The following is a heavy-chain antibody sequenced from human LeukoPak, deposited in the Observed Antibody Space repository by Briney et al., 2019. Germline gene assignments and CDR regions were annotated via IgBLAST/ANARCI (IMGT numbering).Heavy chain of an antibody. Sequence: GASVKVSCKSSGYTFTSYYMHWVRQAPGQGLAWMGIINPSGGSTSYAQKFQGRVTMTRDTSTSTVYMGLSSLRSEDTAVYYCARSYPNPANYFDYWGQGTLVTVSS. CDR3: ARSYPNPANYFDY. J-gene: IGHJ4*02. V-gene: IGHV1-46*01. CDR1: GYTFTSYY. CDR2: INPSGGST. D-gene: IGHD1-14*01.